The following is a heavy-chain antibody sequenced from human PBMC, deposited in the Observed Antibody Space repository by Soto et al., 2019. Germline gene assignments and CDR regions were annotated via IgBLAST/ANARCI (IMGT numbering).Heavy chain of an antibody. J-gene: IGHJ5*02. Sequence: ASVKVSCKASGYTFTSYAMHWVRQAPGQRLEWMGWINAGNGNTKYSQKYQGRVTITRDTSASTAYMELSRLRSEDTAVYYCARDYYDYIWGSYRYNWFDPWGQGTLVTVSS. CDR3: ARDYYDYIWGSYRYNWFDP. CDR2: INAGNGNT. V-gene: IGHV1-3*01. D-gene: IGHD3-16*02. CDR1: GYTFTSYA.